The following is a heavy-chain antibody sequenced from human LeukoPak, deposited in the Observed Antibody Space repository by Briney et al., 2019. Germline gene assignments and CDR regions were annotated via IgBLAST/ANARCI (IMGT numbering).Heavy chain of an antibody. CDR2: INPIFDTP. CDR3: ARDGRGYSFAEYFQY. CDR1: ASTLDNFA. Sequence: SVKVSCKAAASTLDNFAIIWVRQAPGQGLEWMGGINPIFDTPNYAQKFQDRVKITMDESTTTVYMELSSLRFEDTAVYYCARDGRGYSFAEYFQYWGLGTLVTVSS. D-gene: IGHD5-18*01. J-gene: IGHJ1*01. V-gene: IGHV1-69*05.